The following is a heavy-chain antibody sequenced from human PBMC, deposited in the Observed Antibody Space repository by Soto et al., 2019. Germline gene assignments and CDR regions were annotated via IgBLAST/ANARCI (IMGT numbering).Heavy chain of an antibody. CDR2: INPNSGGT. CDR1: GYTFTGYY. D-gene: IGHD2-15*01. V-gene: IGHV1-2*02. Sequence: ASVKVSFKASGYTFTGYYMHWVRQAPGQGLEWMGWINPNSGGTNYAQKFQGRVTMTRDTSISTAYMELSRLRSDDTAVYYCAREIVVVVAATPPGGMDVWGQGTTVTVSS. CDR3: AREIVVVVAATPPGGMDV. J-gene: IGHJ6*02.